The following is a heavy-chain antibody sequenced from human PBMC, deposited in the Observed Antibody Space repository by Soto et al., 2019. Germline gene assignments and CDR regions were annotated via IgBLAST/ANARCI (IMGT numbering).Heavy chain of an antibody. CDR2: ISAGGSDI. V-gene: IGHV3-11*01. D-gene: IGHD3-22*01. J-gene: IGHJ4*01. CDR3: ASLPQGYYDRSGRLVDY. Sequence: GGSLRLSCASSGFTFSDYYMSWIRQAPGKGLEWVAYISAGGSDIYYGDSVKGRFTVSRDNTKKSLYLQMSNLRADHTAIYYCASLPQGYYDRSGRLVDYWGHGTLGTVSS. CDR1: GFTFSDYY.